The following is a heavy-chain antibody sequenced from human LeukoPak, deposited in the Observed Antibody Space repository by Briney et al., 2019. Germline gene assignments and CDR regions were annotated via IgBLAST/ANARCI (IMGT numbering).Heavy chain of an antibody. J-gene: IGHJ4*02. V-gene: IGHV3-23*01. D-gene: IGHD2-2*01. CDR1: GFTFSSYA. CDR3: VKDRTPDCSSTSCLFVFDY. Sequence: GGSLRLSCAASGFTFSSYAMSWVRQAPGKGLEWVSAISGSGGSTYYADSVKGRFTISRDNSKNTLYLQMNSLRAEDTAVYYCVKDRTPDCSSTSCLFVFDYWGQGTLVTVSS. CDR2: ISGSGGST.